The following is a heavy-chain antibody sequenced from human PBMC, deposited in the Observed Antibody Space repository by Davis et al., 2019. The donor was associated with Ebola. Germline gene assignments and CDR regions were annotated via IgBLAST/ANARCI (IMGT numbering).Heavy chain of an antibody. CDR1: GGSISSYY. Sequence: SETLSLTCTVSGGSISSYYWSWIRQPPGKGLEWIGYIYYSGSTNYNPSLKSRVTISVDTSKNQFSLKLSSVTAADTAVYYCASHVKDYYDSSGYYRAEYFQHWGQGTLVTVSS. CDR2: IYYSGST. V-gene: IGHV4-59*08. CDR3: ASHVKDYYDSSGYYRAEYFQH. D-gene: IGHD3-22*01. J-gene: IGHJ1*01.